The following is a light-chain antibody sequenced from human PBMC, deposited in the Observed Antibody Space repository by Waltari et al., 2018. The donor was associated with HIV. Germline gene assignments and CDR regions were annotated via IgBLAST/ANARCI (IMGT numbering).Light chain of an antibody. CDR1: QGVSSN. CDR3: QQYNNWPPWT. Sequence: EIVMTQSPATLSVSPGERATLSCKASQGVSSNLAWYQQKPGQAPRLLSYGASTRATGVPARFSGSGSETDFTLTVNGLQSEDFAVYYCQQYNNWPPWTFGQGTKVEIK. V-gene: IGKV3-15*01. CDR2: GAS. J-gene: IGKJ1*01.